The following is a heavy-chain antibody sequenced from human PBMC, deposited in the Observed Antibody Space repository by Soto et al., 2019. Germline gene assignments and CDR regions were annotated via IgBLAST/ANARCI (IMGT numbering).Heavy chain of an antibody. CDR2: IYHTGST. Sequence: PSLTCTVAGASISGTNWWSWVRQPPGQGLEWIWEIYHTGSTNYNPSLKSPVTISVDKSKNQFSLKLSCVSAADTAVYYCARLPALGSNSYVGTFGIWGRGTLLTVS. J-gene: IGHJ3*02. V-gene: IGHV4-4*02. CDR1: GASISGTNW. D-gene: IGHD6-13*01. CDR3: ARLPALGSNSYVGTFGI.